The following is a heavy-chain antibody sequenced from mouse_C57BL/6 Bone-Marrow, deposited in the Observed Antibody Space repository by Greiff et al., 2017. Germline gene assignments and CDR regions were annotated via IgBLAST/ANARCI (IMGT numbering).Heavy chain of an antibody. Sequence: QVQLQQSGAELVRPGASVKLSCKASGYTFTDYYINWVKQRPGQGLEWIARIYPGSGNTYYNEKFKGKATLTAAKSSSTAYMQLSSLTSEDSAVYFCARRRTTVVATPYAMDYWGQGTSVTVSS. D-gene: IGHD1-1*01. CDR1: GYTFTDYY. CDR2: IYPGSGNT. V-gene: IGHV1-76*01. J-gene: IGHJ4*01. CDR3: ARRRTTVVATPYAMDY.